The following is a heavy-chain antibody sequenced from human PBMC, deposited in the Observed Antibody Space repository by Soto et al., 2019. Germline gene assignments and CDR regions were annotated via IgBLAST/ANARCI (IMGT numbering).Heavy chain of an antibody. CDR3: ARRILENTYGIDV. CDR1: GGSFSGYY. J-gene: IGHJ6*02. D-gene: IGHD1-1*01. CDR2: INHSGST. V-gene: IGHV4-34*01. Sequence: QVQLQQWGAGLLKPSETLSLTCAVYGGSFSGYYWSWIRQPPRKGLERIGEINHSGSTNYNPTPKSRVTISVDTSKNQFSPKLSSVTAGDTAGYYCARRILENTYGIDVWGQGTTVTVFS.